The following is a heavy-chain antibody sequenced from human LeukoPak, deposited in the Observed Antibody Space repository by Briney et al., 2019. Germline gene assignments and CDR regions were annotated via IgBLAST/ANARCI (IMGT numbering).Heavy chain of an antibody. CDR2: IYYSGST. CDR1: GGSISSGGYY. Sequence: TSSETLSLTCTVSGGSISSGGYYWSWIRQHPGKGLEWIGYIYYSGSTYYNPSLKSRVTISVDTSKNQFSLKLSSVTAADTAVYYCASEPFYGSGSYYYWGQGTLVTVSS. V-gene: IGHV4-31*03. CDR3: ASEPFYGSGSYYY. J-gene: IGHJ4*02. D-gene: IGHD3-10*01.